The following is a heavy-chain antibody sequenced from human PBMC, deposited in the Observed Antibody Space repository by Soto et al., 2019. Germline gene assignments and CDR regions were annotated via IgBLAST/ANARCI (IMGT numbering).Heavy chain of an antibody. CDR1: GYSVTSGSY. Sequence: SETLSLTCTVSGYSVTSGSYWGWFRQPPEKGLEWIGSVYLSGHTYHNPSLMSRVTISIDTSKNQFSLKLTSVTAADTAVYYCARARIVVSGTIVDFRGLGTLVTVSS. CDR3: ARARIVVSGTIVDF. D-gene: IGHD1-7*01. CDR2: VYLSGHT. V-gene: IGHV4-38-2*02. J-gene: IGHJ4*02.